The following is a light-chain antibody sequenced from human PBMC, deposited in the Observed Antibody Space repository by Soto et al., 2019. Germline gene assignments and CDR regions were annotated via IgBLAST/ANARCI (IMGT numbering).Light chain of an antibody. CDR2: SGS. V-gene: IGKV1-27*01. CDR3: QQFYNTPLT. Sequence: DIQLTQSPSSLSASVGDRFTITCRVSQGMSSYLNWYRQKPGKVPKVLMYSGSNLQSGVPSRFSGSGSGTDFTLTISSLQAEDVAVYYCQQFYNTPLTFGQGTKVDIK. CDR1: QGMSSY. J-gene: IGKJ1*01.